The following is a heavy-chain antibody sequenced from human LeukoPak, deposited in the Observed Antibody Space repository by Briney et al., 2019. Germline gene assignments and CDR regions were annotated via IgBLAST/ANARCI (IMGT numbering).Heavy chain of an antibody. D-gene: IGHD3-22*01. J-gene: IGHJ4*02. CDR3: ARAGLTYYYDSSGYYYEY. Sequence: SVKVSCKASGGTFSSYAISWVRQAPGRGLEWMGRIIPIFGTANYAQKFQGRVTITTDESTSTAYMELSSLRSEDTAVYYCARAGLTYYYDSSGYYYEYWGQGTLVTVSS. CDR1: GGTFSSYA. CDR2: IIPIFGTA. V-gene: IGHV1-69*05.